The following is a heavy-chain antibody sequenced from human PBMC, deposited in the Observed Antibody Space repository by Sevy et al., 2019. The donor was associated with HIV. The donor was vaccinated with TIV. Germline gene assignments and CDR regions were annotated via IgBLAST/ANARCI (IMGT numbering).Heavy chain of an antibody. D-gene: IGHD2-15*01. CDR1: GGSITSTDFS. Sequence: SETLSLTCAVSGGSITSTDFSCSWIRQAPGRGLEWIGFIHHAGSTYYNPSFQSRVTISVDRPRNEFSLKLSSVTAADTAVYYCARALRDGNLAFDIWGQGTMVTVSS. V-gene: IGHV4-30-2*01. J-gene: IGHJ3*02. CDR3: ARALRDGNLAFDI. CDR2: IHHAGST.